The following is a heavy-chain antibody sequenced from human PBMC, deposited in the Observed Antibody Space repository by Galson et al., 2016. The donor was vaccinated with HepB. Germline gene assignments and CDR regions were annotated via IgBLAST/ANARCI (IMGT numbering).Heavy chain of an antibody. Sequence: SLRLSCAASGFTFSSHAMHWVRQAPGKGLEWVAIVSDDGTHTDYADSVKGRFTISRDNSKNTLYLQMNSLRAEDTAVYYCVKLEGGLTYYGMDVWGHGTTVTVSS. CDR2: VSDDGTHT. CDR1: GFTFSSHA. D-gene: IGHD2-15*01. V-gene: IGHV3-30-3*02. J-gene: IGHJ6*02. CDR3: VKLEGGLTYYGMDV.